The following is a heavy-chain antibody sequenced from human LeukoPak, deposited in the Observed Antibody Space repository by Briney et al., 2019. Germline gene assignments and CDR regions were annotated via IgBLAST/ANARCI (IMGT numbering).Heavy chain of an antibody. Sequence: ASVKVSCKASGYTFTSYGISWVRQAPGQGLEWMGWISAYNGNTNYAQKLQGRVTMTTDTSTSTAYMELRSLRSDDTAVYYCARRYCSGGSCYGGDYMDVWGKGTTVTVSS. D-gene: IGHD2-15*01. J-gene: IGHJ6*03. CDR3: ARRYCSGGSCYGGDYMDV. V-gene: IGHV1-18*01. CDR1: GYTFTSYG. CDR2: ISAYNGNT.